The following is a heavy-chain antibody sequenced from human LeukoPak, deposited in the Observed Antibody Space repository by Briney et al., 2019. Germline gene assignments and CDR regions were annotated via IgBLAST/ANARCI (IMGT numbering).Heavy chain of an antibody. J-gene: IGHJ5*02. Sequence: ASVKVSCKASGYTFTSYDINWVRQATGQGLEWMGWMNPNSGNTGYAQKFQGRVTITADESTSTAYMELSSLTSEHTAVYYCARDPELLSSSSWPTAYNWFDPWGQGTLVTVSS. D-gene: IGHD6-13*01. CDR3: ARDPELLSSSSWPTAYNWFDP. CDR1: GYTFTSYD. CDR2: MNPNSGNT. V-gene: IGHV1-8*03.